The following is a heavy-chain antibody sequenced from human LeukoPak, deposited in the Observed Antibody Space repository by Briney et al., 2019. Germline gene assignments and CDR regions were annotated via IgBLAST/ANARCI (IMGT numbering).Heavy chain of an antibody. CDR2: ISNDGSNK. V-gene: IGHV3-30*03. CDR3: VREGGGSFLDSFDI. CDR1: GFTFSSYG. Sequence: PGGSLRLSCAASGFTFSSYGMHWVRQAPGKGLEWVAVISNDGSNKHYGDSVKGRFTISRDNSKNTLYLQMNSPRVEDTAVYYCVREGGGSFLDSFDIWGQGKLVTVSS. D-gene: IGHD2-15*01. J-gene: IGHJ3*02.